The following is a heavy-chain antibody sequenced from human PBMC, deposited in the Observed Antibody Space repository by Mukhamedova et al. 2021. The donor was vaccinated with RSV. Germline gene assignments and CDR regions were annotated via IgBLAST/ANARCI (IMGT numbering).Heavy chain of an antibody. V-gene: IGHV4-4*07. CDR3: ARDLPHIGGSYCTAFQV. Sequence: YSSGKTNYNPSLASRVTVSVDMPKNQFSLKLISVTAAYTAVYYCARDLPHIGGSYCTAFQVWGQGTMVTVSS. J-gene: IGHJ3*01. CDR2: YSSGKT. D-gene: IGHD3-10*01.